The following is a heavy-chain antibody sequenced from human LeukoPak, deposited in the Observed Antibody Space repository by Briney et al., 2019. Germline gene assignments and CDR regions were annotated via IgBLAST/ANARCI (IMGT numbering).Heavy chain of an antibody. CDR3: ARGGYYGSGNDFRFDP. V-gene: IGHV4-59*01. CDR2: IYYTGST. Sequence: SETLSLTCIVSGGSIKNYYWSWIRQPPGKGLEYIGYIYYTGSTNYNPSLKSRVTISVDTSKNQFSLKLTSVTAADTAVYFCARGGYYGSGNDFRFDPWGQGTLVTVSS. D-gene: IGHD3-10*01. J-gene: IGHJ5*02. CDR1: GGSIKNYY.